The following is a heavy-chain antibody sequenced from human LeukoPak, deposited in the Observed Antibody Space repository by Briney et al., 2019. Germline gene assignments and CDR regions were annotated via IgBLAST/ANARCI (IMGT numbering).Heavy chain of an antibody. V-gene: IGHV1-2*02. CDR1: QHMVTPSY. CDR2: MNPNNGDT. CDR3: ATPLKGVGGRDY. J-gene: IGHJ4*02. D-gene: IGHD1-26*01. Sequence: APVKPSCYASQHMVTPSYINTGARAPGHRLKCMGWMNPNNGDTNYAQKFQGRVTMTRDTSISTAHMELSSLKSDDTAMYYCATPLKGVGGRDYWGQGTLVTVSS.